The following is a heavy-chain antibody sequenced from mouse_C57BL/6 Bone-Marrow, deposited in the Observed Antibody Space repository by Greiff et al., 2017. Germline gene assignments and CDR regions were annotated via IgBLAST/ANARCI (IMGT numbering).Heavy chain of an antibody. Sequence: EVKLVESGGDLVKPGGSLKLSCAASGFTFSSNGMSWVRQTPDKRLEWVATISSGGSYTYYPDSVKGRFTISRDNAKNTLYLQMSSLKSEDTAMYYCARLQTGTAWFAYWGQGTLVTVSA. V-gene: IGHV5-6*02. CDR3: ARLQTGTAWFAY. CDR1: GFTFSSNG. CDR2: ISSGGSYT. D-gene: IGHD4-1*01. J-gene: IGHJ3*01.